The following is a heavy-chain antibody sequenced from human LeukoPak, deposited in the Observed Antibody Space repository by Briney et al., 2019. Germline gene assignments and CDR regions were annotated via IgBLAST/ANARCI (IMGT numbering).Heavy chain of an antibody. D-gene: IGHD3-16*01. V-gene: IGHV1-18*01. CDR2: ISAYNGNT. Sequence: ASVKVSCKASGYTFTSYGISWVRQAPGQGLEWVGWISAYNGNTNYAQKLQGRVTMTTDTSTSTAYMELRSLRSDDTAVYYCSAAPRVWNFDYWGQGTLVTVSS. CDR1: GYTFTSYG. J-gene: IGHJ4*02. CDR3: SAAPRVWNFDY.